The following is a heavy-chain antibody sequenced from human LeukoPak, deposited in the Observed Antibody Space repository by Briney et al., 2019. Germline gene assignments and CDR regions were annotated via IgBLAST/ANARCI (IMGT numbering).Heavy chain of an antibody. D-gene: IGHD6-6*01. CDR2: IDSGSTTI. J-gene: IGHJ5*02. CDR1: GFTFSTYS. V-gene: IGHV3-48*04. Sequence: GGSLRLSCAASGFTFSTYSMNWVRQAPGEGLEWVSYIDSGSTTIYYADSVKGRFTISRDNAKNTLYLQMNSLRAEDTAVYYCARDLSITNWFDPWGQGTLVTVSS. CDR3: ARDLSITNWFDP.